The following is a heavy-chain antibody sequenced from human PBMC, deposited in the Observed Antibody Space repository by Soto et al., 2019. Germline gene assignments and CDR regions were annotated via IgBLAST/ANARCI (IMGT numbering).Heavy chain of an antibody. J-gene: IGHJ4*02. CDR1: GYSFTSYW. V-gene: IGHV5-10-1*01. CDR2: IDPSDSYT. CDR3: ARKGDYYDSSGYDY. D-gene: IGHD3-22*01. Sequence: GESLKISCKGSGYSFTSYWISWVRQMPGKGLEWMGRIDPSDSYTNYSPSFQGHVTISADKSISTAYLQWSSLKASDTAMYYCARKGDYYDSSGYDYWGPGAMVTVYS.